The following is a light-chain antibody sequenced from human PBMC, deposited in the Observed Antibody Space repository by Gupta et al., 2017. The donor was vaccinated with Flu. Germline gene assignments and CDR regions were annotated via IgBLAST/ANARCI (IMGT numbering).Light chain of an antibody. CDR2: KDS. Sequence: SYELTQPPSVSVSPGQTPRITCSGDALPKQYAYWYQQKPGQAPVLVIYKDSERPSGIPERFSGSSSGTTVTLTISGVQAEDEADYYCQSADRSGTYVVFGGGTKLTVL. CDR1: ALPKQY. CDR3: QSADRSGTYVV. J-gene: IGLJ2*01. V-gene: IGLV3-25*02.